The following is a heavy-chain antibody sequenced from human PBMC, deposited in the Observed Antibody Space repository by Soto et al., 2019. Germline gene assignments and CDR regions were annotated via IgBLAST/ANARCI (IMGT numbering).Heavy chain of an antibody. CDR1: GFTFSSYS. V-gene: IGHV3-21*01. Sequence: EVQLVESGGGLVKPGGSLRLSCAASGFTFSSYSMNWVRQAPGKGLEWVSSISSSSSYIYYADSVKGRFTISRDNAKNSLYLQRNSLRADDTAVYYCARVQDIVVVPAAMWGDYYYMDVWGKATTVTFSS. CDR2: ISSSSSYI. J-gene: IGHJ6*03. CDR3: ARVQDIVVVPAAMWGDYYYMDV. D-gene: IGHD2-2*01.